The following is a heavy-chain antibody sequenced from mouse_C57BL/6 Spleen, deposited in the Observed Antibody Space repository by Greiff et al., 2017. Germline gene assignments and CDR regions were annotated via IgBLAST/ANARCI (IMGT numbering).Heavy chain of an antibody. CDR1: GYTFTDYY. D-gene: IGHD2-5*01. CDR3: ARFYYSNYVDARDY. J-gene: IGHJ4*01. CDR2: INPNNGGT. Sequence: EVQLQQSGPELVKPGASVKISCKASGYTFTDYYMNWVKQSHGQSLEWIGDINPNNGGTSYNQKFKGKATLTVDTSSSTAYMELRSLTSEDSAVXYCARFYYSNYVDARDYWGQGTSVTVSS. V-gene: IGHV1-26*01.